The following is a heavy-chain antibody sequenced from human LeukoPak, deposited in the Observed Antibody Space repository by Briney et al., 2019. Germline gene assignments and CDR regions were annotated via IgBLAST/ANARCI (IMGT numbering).Heavy chain of an antibody. V-gene: IGHV1-24*01. J-gene: IGHJ4*02. D-gene: IGHD5-18*01. CDR2: FDPEDGET. CDR3: ATGRYSYGYFDY. CDR1: GYTFTSYD. Sequence: ASVKVSCKASGYTFTSYDINWVRQAPGKGLEWMGGFDPEDGETIYAQKFQGRVTMTEDTSTDTAYMELSSLRSEDTAVYYCATGRYSYGYFDYWGQGTLVTVSS.